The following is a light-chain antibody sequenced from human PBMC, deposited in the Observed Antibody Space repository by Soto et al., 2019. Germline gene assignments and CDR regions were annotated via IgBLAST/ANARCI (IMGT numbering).Light chain of an antibody. CDR3: QPYQTAPLT. Sequence: DIVMTQSPDSLAVSLGERATINCKPSQSILLSSNNKTHLDWYQLKTGQPPKLLIYLASTRASEVHDRFSGSESQTDFTLTISSLQAEDVAIYYWQPYQTAPLTFCGGNKVESK. CDR2: LAS. V-gene: IGKV4-1*01. CDR1: QSILLSSNNKTH. J-gene: IGKJ4*01.